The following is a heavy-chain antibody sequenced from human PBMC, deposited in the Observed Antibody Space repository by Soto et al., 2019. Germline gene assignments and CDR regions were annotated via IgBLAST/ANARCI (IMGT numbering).Heavy chain of an antibody. CDR1: GGTLSRSA. CDR3: GTGSSWTKVES. CDR2: IIPIFGPA. V-gene: IGHV1-69*01. Sequence: QVQLVQSGAEVKKPGSSVKVSCKASGGTLSRSAISWVRQAPGQGLEWMGGIIPIFGPAIYAHKFRGRVSIIADESTRTAYMEMSSLRSEDTAVYYCGTGSSWTKVESWGQGTLVTVSS. D-gene: IGHD6-13*01. J-gene: IGHJ4*02.